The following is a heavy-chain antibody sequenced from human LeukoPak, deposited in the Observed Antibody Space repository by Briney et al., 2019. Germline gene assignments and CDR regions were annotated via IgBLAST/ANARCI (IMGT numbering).Heavy chain of an antibody. J-gene: IGHJ4*02. CDR1: GGTFSSYA. CDR2: IIPIFGTA. D-gene: IGHD6-19*01. Sequence: KISCKASGGTFSSYAISWVRQAPGQGLEWMGGIIPIFGTANYAQKFQGRVTITADESTSTAYMELSSLRSEDTAVYYCASHLAVAGTLEDYWGQGTLVTVSS. V-gene: IGHV1-69*01. CDR3: ASHLAVAGTLEDY.